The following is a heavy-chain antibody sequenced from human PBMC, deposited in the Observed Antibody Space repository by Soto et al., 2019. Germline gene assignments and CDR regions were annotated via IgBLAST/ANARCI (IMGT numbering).Heavy chain of an antibody. CDR3: ARQGSNSSRRLSWFDP. CDR1: GGSSSSSTYS. V-gene: IGHV4-39*01. J-gene: IGHJ5*02. D-gene: IGHD3-16*01. Sequence: TLSLTCTASGGSSSSSTYSWGWIRQPPGKGLEWIGSMHYSGATYYNTSLKSRVSISVDTSKSQFSLKLTFVTAADTAVYFCARQGSNSSRRLSWFDPWGQGTLVTVSS. CDR2: MHYSGAT.